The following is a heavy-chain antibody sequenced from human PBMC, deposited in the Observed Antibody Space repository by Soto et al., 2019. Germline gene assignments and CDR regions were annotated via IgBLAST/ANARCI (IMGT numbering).Heavy chain of an antibody. J-gene: IGHJ4*02. D-gene: IGHD3-22*01. CDR1: GFSLTSSRVG. CDR2: TYWNDDK. V-gene: IGHV2-5*01. CDR3: AHLWYESPGPTLDY. Sequence: SGPTLVNPTQTLTLTCTFSGFSLTSSRVGVGWIRQPPGKALEWLALTYWNDDKRYSPSLKSRLTITKDTSKNQVVLTMTNMDPVDTATYYCAHLWYESPGPTLDYWGQGTLVTVSS.